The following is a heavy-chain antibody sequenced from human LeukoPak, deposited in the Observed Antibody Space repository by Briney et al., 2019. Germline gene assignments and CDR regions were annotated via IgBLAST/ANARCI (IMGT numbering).Heavy chain of an antibody. Sequence: HPGGSLRLSCAASGLTFSSYAMSWVRLAPGKGLEWVSAISGSGGSTYYADSVKGRFTISRDNSKNTLYLQMNSLRAEDTAVYYCAKASGGKYYDSSGSDVLRPPIDYWGQGTLVTVSS. CDR3: AKASGGKYYDSSGSDVLRPPIDY. CDR2: ISGSGGST. J-gene: IGHJ4*02. V-gene: IGHV3-23*01. CDR1: GLTFSSYA. D-gene: IGHD3-22*01.